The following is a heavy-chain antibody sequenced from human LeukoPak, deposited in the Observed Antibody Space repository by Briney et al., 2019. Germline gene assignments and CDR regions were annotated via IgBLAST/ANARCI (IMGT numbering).Heavy chain of an antibody. CDR2: INPNSGGT. J-gene: IGHJ6*03. Sequence: GASVKVSCKASGYTFTAYSIHWVRQAPGQGLQWMGWINPNSGGTKYAQKFQGRVTMTRDTSISTAYMELSRLRSDDTAVYYCVRQKYYYDSSNYYYDYYFYMDVWGKGTTVTVS. CDR1: GYTFTAYS. CDR3: VRQKYYYDSSNYYYDYYFYMDV. D-gene: IGHD3-22*01. V-gene: IGHV1-2*02.